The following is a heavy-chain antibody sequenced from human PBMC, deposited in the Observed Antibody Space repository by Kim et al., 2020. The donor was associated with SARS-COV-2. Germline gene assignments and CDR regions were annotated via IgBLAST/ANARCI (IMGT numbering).Heavy chain of an antibody. CDR2: ISYDGSNK. CDR3: AKSQNVDY. V-gene: IGHV3-30*18. J-gene: IGHJ4*02. CDR1: GFTFSSYG. Sequence: GGSLRLSCAASGFTFSSYGMHWVRQAPGKGLEWVSVISYDGSNKYYADSVKGRFTISRDNSKNTLYLQMNSLRAEDTAVYYCAKSQNVDYWGQGTLFTVSP.